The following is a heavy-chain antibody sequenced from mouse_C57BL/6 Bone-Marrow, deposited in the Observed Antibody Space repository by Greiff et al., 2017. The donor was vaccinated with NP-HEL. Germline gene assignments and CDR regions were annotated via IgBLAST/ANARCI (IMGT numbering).Heavy chain of an antibody. V-gene: IGHV5-9*01. CDR1: GFTFSSYT. CDR3: ARPFYSDAMDY. CDR2: ISGGGGNT. D-gene: IGHD2-1*01. J-gene: IGHJ4*01. Sequence: EVHLVESGGGLVKPGGSLKLSCAASGFTFSSYTMSWVRQTPEKRLEWVATISGGGGNTYYPDSVKGRFTISRDNAKNTLYLQMSSLRSEDTALYYCARPFYSDAMDYWGQGTSVTVSS.